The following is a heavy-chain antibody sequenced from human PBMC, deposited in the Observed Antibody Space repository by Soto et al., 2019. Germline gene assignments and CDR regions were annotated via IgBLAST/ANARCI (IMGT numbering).Heavy chain of an antibody. V-gene: IGHV4-34*01. CDR3: ARGQTGAAGPIAVAAWDY. CDR2: INHSGST. J-gene: IGHJ4*02. Sequence: PSETLSLTCAVYGGSFRGYYWSWIRQPPGKGLEWSGEINHSGSTNYNPSLKRRVTISVDTSKNQFSLKLSSVPAADTSVYYCARGQTGAAGPIAVAAWDYWGQGTLVRVSS. D-gene: IGHD6-19*01. CDR1: GGSFRGYY.